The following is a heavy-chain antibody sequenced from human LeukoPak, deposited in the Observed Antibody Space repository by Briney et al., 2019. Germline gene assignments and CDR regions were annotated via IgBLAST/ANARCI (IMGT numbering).Heavy chain of an antibody. Sequence: PGGSLRLSCAASGFTFSSYEMNWVRQAPGKGLEWVSYISGSGSTIYYADSVKGRFTISRDNAKNSLYLQMNSLTAGDTAVYYCARLWWPNSLDYWGQGTLVTVSS. V-gene: IGHV3-48*03. J-gene: IGHJ4*02. CDR3: ARLWWPNSLDY. CDR2: ISGSGSTI. D-gene: IGHD2-21*01. CDR1: GFTFSSYE.